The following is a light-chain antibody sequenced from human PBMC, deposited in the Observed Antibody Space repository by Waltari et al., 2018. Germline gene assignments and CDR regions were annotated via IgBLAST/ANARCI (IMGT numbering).Light chain of an antibody. CDR3: AAWDDGLSGPV. V-gene: IGLV1-47*01. CDR2: RND. CDR1: SSNIGTNY. Sequence: QSVLTQPPSVSGTPGQGVTISCSGSSSNIGTNYVYWYQQLPRTAPNLLIFRNDQRPSGVPDRFSAAKSGTSASLAISGRRSEDEADYYCAAWDDGLSGPVFGGGTKLTVL. J-gene: IGLJ3*02.